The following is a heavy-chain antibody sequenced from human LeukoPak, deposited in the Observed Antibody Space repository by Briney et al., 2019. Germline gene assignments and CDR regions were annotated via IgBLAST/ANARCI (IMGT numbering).Heavy chain of an antibody. J-gene: IGHJ4*02. CDR3: ARGRIGYCTNGVCYTAHAFDY. CDR2: ISYGGSNK. Sequence: GRSLRLSCAASRSTFSSYAVHWVSQAPGKGLEWVAVISYGGSNKYYADSVKGRFTISRDNSKNTLYLQMNSLRAEDTAVYYCARGRIGYCTNGVCYTAHAFDYWGQGTLVTVSS. V-gene: IGHV3-30-3*01. D-gene: IGHD2-8*01. CDR1: RSTFSSYA.